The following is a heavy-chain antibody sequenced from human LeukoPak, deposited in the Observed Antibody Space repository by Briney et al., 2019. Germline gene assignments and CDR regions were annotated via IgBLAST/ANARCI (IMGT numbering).Heavy chain of an antibody. Sequence: SETLSLICTVSGGSISSYYWSWIRQPAGKGLEWIGRISASGNTNYNPSLKSRVTMSVDTSKNLFALKLSSVTAADTAVYYCARQGVATAIDYWGQGTLVTVSS. V-gene: IGHV4-4*07. D-gene: IGHD2-21*02. CDR3: ARQGVATAIDY. CDR1: GGSISSYY. J-gene: IGHJ4*02. CDR2: ISASGNT.